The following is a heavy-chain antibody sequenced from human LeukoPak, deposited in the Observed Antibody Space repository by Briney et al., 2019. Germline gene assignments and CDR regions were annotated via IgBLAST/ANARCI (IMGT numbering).Heavy chain of an antibody. D-gene: IGHD3-10*01. CDR3: AASTYGSGSYVAFYS. J-gene: IGHJ4*02. Sequence: GESLKISCKGSGYSFTNYWIGWVHQMPGKGLEWMGIMYPGDSDTRYSPSFQGQITISADKSISTTYLQWSSLKASDTAIYYCAASTYGSGSYVAFYSWGQGTLVSVSS. V-gene: IGHV5-51*07. CDR2: MYPGDSDT. CDR1: GYSFTNYW.